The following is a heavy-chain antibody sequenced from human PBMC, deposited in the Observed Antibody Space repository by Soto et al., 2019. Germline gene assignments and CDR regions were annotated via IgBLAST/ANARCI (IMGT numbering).Heavy chain of an antibody. CDR2: MNANSGNT. Sequence: ASVKVSCKASGYTFTSYDINWVRQATGQGLEWMGWMNANSGNTGYAQKFQGRVTMTTDTSTSTAYMELRSLRSDDTAVYYCARDNPPLGYWGQGTLVTVS. CDR1: GYTFTSYD. CDR3: ARDNPPLGY. V-gene: IGHV1-8*01. J-gene: IGHJ4*02. D-gene: IGHD1-20*01.